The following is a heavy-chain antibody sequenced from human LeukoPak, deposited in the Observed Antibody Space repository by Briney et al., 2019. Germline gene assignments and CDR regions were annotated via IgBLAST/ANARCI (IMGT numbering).Heavy chain of an antibody. J-gene: IGHJ4*02. Sequence: GGSLRLSCAASGFTISSYGMSWVRQAPGKGLEWVSASSGGGDSTYYADSVKGRFTISRDNSKNTLYLQMNSLRAEDTAVYYCAKGTGVLRFLERDYWGQGTLVTVSS. CDR3: AKGTGVLRFLERDY. V-gene: IGHV3-23*01. CDR2: SSGGGDST. D-gene: IGHD3-3*01. CDR1: GFTISSYG.